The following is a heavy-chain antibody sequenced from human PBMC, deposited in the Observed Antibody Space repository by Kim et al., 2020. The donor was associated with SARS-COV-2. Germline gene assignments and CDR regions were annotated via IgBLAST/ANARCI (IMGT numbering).Heavy chain of an antibody. V-gene: IGHV3-72*01. CDR1: GFTFSDHY. D-gene: IGHD3-10*01. CDR3: ARDVMVRGGSDAFDI. Sequence: GGSLRLSCAASGFTFSDHYMDWVRQAPGKGLEWVGRTRNKANSYTTEYAASVKGRFTISRDDSKNSLYLQMNSLKTEDTAVYYCARDVMVRGGSDAFDIWGQGTMVTVSS. J-gene: IGHJ3*02. CDR2: TRNKANSYTT.